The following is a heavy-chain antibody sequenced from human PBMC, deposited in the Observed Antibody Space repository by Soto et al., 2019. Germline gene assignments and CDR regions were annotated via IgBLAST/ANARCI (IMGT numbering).Heavy chain of an antibody. D-gene: IGHD2-8*01. Sequence: QMVQSGGEVKKPGASVRVSCKASGYTFTSYGISWVRQAPGQGLEWMGWITPFNGNTYYAERLQGRLTLTTDTSTSTAYMELRRLTSADTALYYCMSFNGAPAYWGQGTLVIVS. CDR1: GYTFTSYG. CDR2: ITPFNGNT. CDR3: MSFNGAPAY. V-gene: IGHV1-18*01. J-gene: IGHJ4*02.